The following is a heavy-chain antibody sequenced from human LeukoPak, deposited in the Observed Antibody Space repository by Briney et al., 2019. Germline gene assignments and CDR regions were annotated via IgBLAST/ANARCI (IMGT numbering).Heavy chain of an antibody. CDR2: IYHSGST. J-gene: IGHJ6*03. Sequence: SETLSLTCTVYGYSISSGYYWGWIRQPPGKGLEWIGSIYHSGSTYYNPSLKSRVTISVDTSKNQFSLKLSSVTAADTAVYYCARADFWSGYYTWNYYYYMDVWGKGTTVTVSS. V-gene: IGHV4-38-2*02. CDR3: ARADFWSGYYTWNYYYYMDV. D-gene: IGHD3-3*01. CDR1: GYSISSGYY.